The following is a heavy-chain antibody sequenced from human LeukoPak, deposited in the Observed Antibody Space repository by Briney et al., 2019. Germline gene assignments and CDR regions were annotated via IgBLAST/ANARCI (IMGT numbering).Heavy chain of an antibody. CDR2: IYYSGST. CDR1: GGSISSYY. V-gene: IGHV4-59*01. J-gene: IGHJ4*02. CDR3: ERSYGGNAACDY. Sequence: SETLSLTCTVSGGSISSYYWSWIPQPPGKGLEWVGYIYYSGSTNYNPSHKRRVTISVGTSKNQCSLKLSSVTAADTAVYYCERSYGGNAACDYWGQATLVTVSS. D-gene: IGHD4-23*01.